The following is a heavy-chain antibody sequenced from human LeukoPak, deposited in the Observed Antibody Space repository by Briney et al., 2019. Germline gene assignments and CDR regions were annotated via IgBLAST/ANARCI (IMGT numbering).Heavy chain of an antibody. V-gene: IGHV4-61*02. J-gene: IGHJ4*02. D-gene: IGHD2-2*01. CDR2: MSTSGST. Sequence: SETLSLTCTVSGDSISSSNYYWSWIRQPAGKGLEWIGRMSTSGSTNYNPSLKSRVTISVDTSKSQFSLKLSSVTAADTAVYYCARAVPAAYFDYWGQGTLVTVSS. CDR3: ARAVPAAYFDY. CDR1: GDSISSSNYY.